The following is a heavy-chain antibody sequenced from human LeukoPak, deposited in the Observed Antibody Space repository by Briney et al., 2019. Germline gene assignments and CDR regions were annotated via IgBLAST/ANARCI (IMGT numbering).Heavy chain of an antibody. CDR1: GASVRSDSHY. D-gene: IGHD3-22*01. V-gene: IGHV4-61*01. Sequence: SETLSLTCSVSGASVRSDSHYWSWIRQPPGKGLEWIGNVYYSGRTAYSPSLKSRVTISVDISKNQFSLQLNSVTAADAAVYYCVRETATYYYDSRGYYRQIEVCDIWGQGTPVIVSS. CDR2: VYYSGRT. CDR3: VRETATYYYDSRGYYRQIEVCDI. J-gene: IGHJ3*02.